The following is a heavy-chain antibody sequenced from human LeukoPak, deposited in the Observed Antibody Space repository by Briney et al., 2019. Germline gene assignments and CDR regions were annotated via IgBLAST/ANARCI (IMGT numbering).Heavy chain of an antibody. CDR1: GVSFSGYY. Sequence: SETLSLTCAVYGVSFSGYYWSWIRQPPGKGLEWIGEINHSGSTNYNPSLKSRVTISVDTSKNQFSLKLSSVTAADTAVYYCARIWFAYFDYWGQGTLVTVSS. J-gene: IGHJ4*02. V-gene: IGHV4-34*01. D-gene: IGHD3-10*01. CDR2: INHSGST. CDR3: ARIWFAYFDY.